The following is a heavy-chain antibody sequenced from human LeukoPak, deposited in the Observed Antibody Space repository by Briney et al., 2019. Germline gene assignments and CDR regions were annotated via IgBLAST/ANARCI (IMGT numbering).Heavy chain of an antibody. V-gene: IGHV1-69*04. CDR2: IIPILGIA. CDR3: ARALDYGEPHFDY. D-gene: IGHD3/OR15-3a*01. Sequence: PWASVKVSCKASGYTFTGYYMHWVRQAPGQGLEWMGRIIPILGIANYAQKFQGRVTITADKSTSTAYMELSSLRSEDTAVYYCARALDYGEPHFDYWGQGTPVTVSS. J-gene: IGHJ4*02. CDR1: GYTFTGYY.